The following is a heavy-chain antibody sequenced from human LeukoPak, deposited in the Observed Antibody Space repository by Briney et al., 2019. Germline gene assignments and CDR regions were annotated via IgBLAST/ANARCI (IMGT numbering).Heavy chain of an antibody. CDR1: GYSLSSGFF. CDR3: ARAQDFSDSSGPNYLDF. CDR2: FSHRGGS. J-gene: IGHJ4*02. Sequence: PSETLSLTCTVSGYSLSSGFFCDWIRQSPGKGLEWIGSFSHRGGSYHNPSLKSRVTISVDTSKNQFSLKLLSVTAADTAVYYCARAQDFSDSSGPNYLDFWGQGILVTVS. D-gene: IGHD3-22*01. V-gene: IGHV4-38-2*02.